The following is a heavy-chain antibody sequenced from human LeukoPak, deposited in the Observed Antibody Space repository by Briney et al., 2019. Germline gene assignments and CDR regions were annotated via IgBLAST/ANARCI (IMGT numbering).Heavy chain of an antibody. CDR3: ARGRGVTAIGDAFDI. CDR1: GGSFSGYY. D-gene: IGHD2-21*02. CDR2: INHSGST. J-gene: IGHJ3*02. V-gene: IGHV4-34*01. Sequence: NSSETLSLTCAVYGGSFSGYYWSWIRQPPGKGLEWIGEINHSGSTNYNPSLKSRVTISLDTSKNQFSLKLSSVTAADTAVYYCARGRGVTAIGDAFDIWGQGTMVTVSS.